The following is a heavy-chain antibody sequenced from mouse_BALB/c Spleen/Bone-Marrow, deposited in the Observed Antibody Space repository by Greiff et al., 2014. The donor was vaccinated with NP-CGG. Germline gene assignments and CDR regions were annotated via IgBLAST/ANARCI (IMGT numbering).Heavy chain of an antibody. CDR3: ARGGISVDY. Sequence: QVQLQQSGAELVRPGSSVKISCKSSGYVFSTYWINWVKQRPGQGLEWIGQTYPGDGDTDFNGKFKDKATLTADESSNTAYMQLSSLTSEDSAVYFCARGGISVDYWGQGTTLTVSS. CDR1: GYVFSTYW. V-gene: IGHV1-80*01. CDR2: TYPGDGDT. J-gene: IGHJ2*01.